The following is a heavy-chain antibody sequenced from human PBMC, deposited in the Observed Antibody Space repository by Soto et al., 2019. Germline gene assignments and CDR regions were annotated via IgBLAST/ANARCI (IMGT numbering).Heavy chain of an antibody. D-gene: IGHD2-15*01. CDR1: GFTFSNCG. J-gene: IGHJ6*02. Sequence: GGSLRLSCAASGFTFSNCGMNWVRQTPGKGLEWVSYISDSGATKHYTDSVKGRFTISRDNGKDSLYLQMNSLRDEDTAVYFCARCSRNSCYSYGVDVWGQGATVTVSS. V-gene: IGHV3-48*02. CDR2: ISDSGATK. CDR3: ARCSRNSCYSYGVDV.